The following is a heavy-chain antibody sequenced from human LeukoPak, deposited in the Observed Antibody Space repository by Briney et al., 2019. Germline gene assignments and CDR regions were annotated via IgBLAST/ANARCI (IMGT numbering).Heavy chain of an antibody. CDR2: IYSGGST. D-gene: IGHD2-2*01. CDR3: ARASRYCSTTSCYHYYYGMDV. J-gene: IGHJ6*02. CDR1: GFTVTTNY. V-gene: IGHV3-53*01. Sequence: PGGSLRLSCAASGFTVTTNYMSWVRQAPGKGLEWVSVIYSGGSTYYSDSVKGRFTISRDNSKNTLSLQMNSLRAEDTAVYYCARASRYCSTTSCYHYYYGMDVWGQGTTVTVSS.